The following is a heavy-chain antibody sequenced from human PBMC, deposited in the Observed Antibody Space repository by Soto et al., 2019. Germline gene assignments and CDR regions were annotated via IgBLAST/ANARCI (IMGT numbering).Heavy chain of an antibody. CDR3: AKSQDYYDSSTVAFDI. CDR1: GFTFSSYA. J-gene: IGHJ3*02. D-gene: IGHD3-22*01. CDR2: ISGSGGST. V-gene: IGHV3-23*01. Sequence: PGGSLGLSCAASGFTFSSYAMSWVRQAPGKGLEWVSAISGSGGSTYYADSVKGRFTISRDNSKNTLYLQMNSLRAEDTAVYYCAKSQDYYDSSTVAFDIWGQGTTVTVSS.